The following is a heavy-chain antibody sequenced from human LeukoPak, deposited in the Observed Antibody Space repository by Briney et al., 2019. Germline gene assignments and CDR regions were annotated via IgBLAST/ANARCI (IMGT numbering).Heavy chain of an antibody. Sequence: ASVKVSCKASGYTFTSYYMHWVRQAPGQGLEWMGIINPSGGSTSYAQKFQGRVTMTRDTSTSTVYMELSSLRSEDTAVYYCAREEMVVAATYNWFDPRGQGTLVTVSS. CDR3: AREEMVVAATYNWFDP. J-gene: IGHJ5*02. CDR1: GYTFTSYY. V-gene: IGHV1-46*01. D-gene: IGHD2-15*01. CDR2: INPSGGST.